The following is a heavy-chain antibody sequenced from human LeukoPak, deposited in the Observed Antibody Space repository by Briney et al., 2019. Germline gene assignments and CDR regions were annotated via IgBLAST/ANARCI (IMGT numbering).Heavy chain of an antibody. D-gene: IGHD4-17*01. Sequence: PGGSLRLSCAASGFTFDDYAMHWVRQAPGNGLEWVSGISWNSGSIGYADSVKGRFTISRDNAKNSLYLQMNSLRAEDMALYYCAKGRHDYGDFYYFDYWGQGTLVTVSS. CDR3: AKGRHDYGDFYYFDY. CDR2: ISWNSGSI. V-gene: IGHV3-9*03. CDR1: GFTFDDYA. J-gene: IGHJ4*02.